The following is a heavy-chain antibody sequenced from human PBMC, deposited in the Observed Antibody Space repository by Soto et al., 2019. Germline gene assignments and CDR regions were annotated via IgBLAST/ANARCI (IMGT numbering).Heavy chain of an antibody. CDR3: AKYLHWYGLDV. D-gene: IGHD1-1*01. CDR2: IDKSGDGT. Sequence: EVQLLESGGGLVQPGGSLRLSCVASGFTFSNYFMTWVRQAPGKGLEWVSAIDKSGDGTNYADSAKGRFTISRDNSKNTLYLQMNSLRAEDTAVYYCAKYLHWYGLDVWGQGTTVTVSS. J-gene: IGHJ6*02. V-gene: IGHV3-23*01. CDR1: GFTFSNYF.